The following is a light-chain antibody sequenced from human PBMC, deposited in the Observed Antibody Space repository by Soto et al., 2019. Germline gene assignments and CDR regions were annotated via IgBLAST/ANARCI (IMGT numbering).Light chain of an antibody. CDR1: QSISTY. Sequence: DIQMTQSPSSLSASVGDRVTITCRASQSISTYLIWYQQKQGKAPKILIYVASSLESGVPSRFSGSGSGTDFTLTISSLQPEDFATYYCQQSYSNPRTFGQGTKLEIK. CDR2: VAS. V-gene: IGKV1-39*01. CDR3: QQSYSNPRT. J-gene: IGKJ2*01.